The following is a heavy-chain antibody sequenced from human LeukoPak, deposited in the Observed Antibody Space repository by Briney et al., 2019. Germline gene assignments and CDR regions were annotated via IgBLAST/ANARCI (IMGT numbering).Heavy chain of an antibody. Sequence: SETLSLTCTVSGDSISSSSYYWGWIRQPPGKGLEWIGTIYYSGSTYYNPSLKSRVTISVDTSKNQFFLKLSSVTAADTAVYCCAREALEWSPPDIWGQGTTVTVSS. CDR3: AREALEWSPPDI. CDR2: IYYSGST. V-gene: IGHV4-39*07. J-gene: IGHJ3*02. CDR1: GDSISSSSYY. D-gene: IGHD3-3*01.